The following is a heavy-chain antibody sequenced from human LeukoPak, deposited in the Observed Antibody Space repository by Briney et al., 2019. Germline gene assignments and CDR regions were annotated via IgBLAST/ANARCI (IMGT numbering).Heavy chain of an antibody. D-gene: IGHD6-13*01. V-gene: IGHV3-20*04. CDR2: INWDGEAT. J-gene: IGHJ4*02. Sequence: PGGSLRLSCAASGVSIADHGMSWVRQVPGKGLEWVSGINWDGEATAYADSVKGRFTTSRDNAKKSLYLEMNSLRDEDTALYYCARDLSSTWYSLAYWGQGTLVTVSS. CDR1: GVSIADHG. CDR3: ARDLSSTWYSLAY.